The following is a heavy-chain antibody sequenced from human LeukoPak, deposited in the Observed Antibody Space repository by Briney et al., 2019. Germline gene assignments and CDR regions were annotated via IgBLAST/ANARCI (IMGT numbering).Heavy chain of an antibody. CDR3: AIQRADSSSSPLGGDY. V-gene: IGHV3-7*01. J-gene: IGHJ4*02. Sequence: GGSLRLSCAASGFTFSSYWMSWVRQAPGKGLEWVANIKQDGSEKYYVDSVKGRFTISRDNAKNSLYLQMNSLRAEDTAVYYCAIQRADSSSSPLGGDYWGQGTLVTVSS. CDR1: GFTFSSYW. D-gene: IGHD6-6*01. CDR2: IKQDGSEK.